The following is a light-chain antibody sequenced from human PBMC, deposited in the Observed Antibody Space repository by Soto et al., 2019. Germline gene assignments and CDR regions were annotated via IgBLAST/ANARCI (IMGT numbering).Light chain of an antibody. CDR3: QQYDSSPKT. CDR2: GES. CDR1: QSVSSSY. Sequence: EIVLTQSPGTLSLSPGERATLSCRASQSVSSSYLAWYQQKPGQAPRILIYGESSRATGIPDRFSGSGSGTDLTLTISRLEPEDFAVYYCQQYDSSPKTFGQGTKVDIK. J-gene: IGKJ1*01. V-gene: IGKV3-20*01.